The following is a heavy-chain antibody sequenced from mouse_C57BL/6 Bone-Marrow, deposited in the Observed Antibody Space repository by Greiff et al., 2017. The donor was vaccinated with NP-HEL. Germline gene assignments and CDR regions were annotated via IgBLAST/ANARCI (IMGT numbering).Heavy chain of an antibody. CDR3: ARSITTVVARYFDV. Sequence: VQLQESGPELVKPGASVKLSCKASGYTFTSYDINWVKQRPGQGLEWIGWIYPRDGSTKYNEKFKGKATLTVDTSSSTAYMELHSLTSEDSAVYFCARSITTVVARYFDVWGTGTTVTVSS. V-gene: IGHV1-85*01. J-gene: IGHJ1*03. CDR1: GYTFTSYD. D-gene: IGHD1-1*01. CDR2: IYPRDGST.